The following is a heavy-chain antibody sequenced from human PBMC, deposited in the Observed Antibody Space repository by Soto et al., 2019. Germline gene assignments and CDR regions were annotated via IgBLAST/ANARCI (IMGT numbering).Heavy chain of an antibody. J-gene: IGHJ5*02. D-gene: IGHD5-12*01. CDR1: GDSIRRSSSY. V-gene: IGHV4-39*01. CDR3: ARQRNSLYSGCGT. CDR2: ISYSGST. Sequence: QLQLQESGPGLVKPSETLSLTCTVSGDSIRRSSSYWGWVRQPPGKGLEWIGTISYSGSTYYNPSLESRVAISVDPSKNQSSLNLSSVAAADTAVYYCARQRNSLYSGCGTWGRGTLVTVSS.